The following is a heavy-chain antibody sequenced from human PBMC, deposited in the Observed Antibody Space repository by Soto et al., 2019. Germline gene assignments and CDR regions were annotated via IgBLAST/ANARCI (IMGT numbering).Heavy chain of an antibody. CDR3: ARSTRNYYDSSGYSDY. CDR2: INHSGST. J-gene: IGHJ4*02. Sequence: PSETLSLTCAVYGGSFSGYYWSWIRQPPGKGLEWIGEINHSGSTNYNPSLKSRVTISVDTSKNQFSLKLSSVTAADTAVYYCARSTRNYYDSSGYSDYWGQGTLVTVSS. D-gene: IGHD3-22*01. CDR1: GGSFSGYY. V-gene: IGHV4-34*01.